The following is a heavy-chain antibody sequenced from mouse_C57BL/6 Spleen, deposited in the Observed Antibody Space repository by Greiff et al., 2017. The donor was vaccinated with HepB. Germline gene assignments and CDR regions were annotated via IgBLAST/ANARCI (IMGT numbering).Heavy chain of an antibody. CDR2: ISSGSSTI. CDR1: GFTFSDYG. Sequence: EVKLEESGGGLVKPGGSLKLSCAASGFTFSDYGMHWVRQAPEKGLEWVAYISSGSSTIYYADTVKGRFTISRDNAKNTLFLQMTSLRSEDTAMYYCAKDGNYEGYFDYWGQGTTLTVSS. D-gene: IGHD2-1*01. J-gene: IGHJ2*01. CDR3: AKDGNYEGYFDY. V-gene: IGHV5-17*01.